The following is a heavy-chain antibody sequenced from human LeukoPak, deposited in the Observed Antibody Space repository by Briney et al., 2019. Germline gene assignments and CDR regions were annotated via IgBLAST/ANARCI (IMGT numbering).Heavy chain of an antibody. CDR3: ATNPRGYCSGGSCRLDY. J-gene: IGHJ4*02. V-gene: IGHV1-58*02. D-gene: IGHD2-15*01. CDR1: GFTFTSSA. CDR2: IVVGSGNT. Sequence: ASVKVSCKASGFTFTSSAMQWVRQARGQRLEWIGWIVVGSGNTNYAQKFQERVTITRDMSTSTAYMELSSLRAEDTAVYYCATNPRGYCSGGSCRLDYWGQGTLVTVSS.